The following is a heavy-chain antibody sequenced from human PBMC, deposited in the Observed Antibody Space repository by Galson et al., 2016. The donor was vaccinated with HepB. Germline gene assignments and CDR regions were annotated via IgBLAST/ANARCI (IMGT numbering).Heavy chain of an antibody. CDR1: GFPFSTYG. Sequence: SLRLSCAASGFPFSTYGMSWVRQAPGKGLEWVSGISGSGGSIYSADSVKGRFTISRDNSKNTLYLQMNSLRADDTAVYYCAEKSLGAGTATYVFDNWGQGTLVTVSS. J-gene: IGHJ4*02. D-gene: IGHD6-19*01. CDR2: ISGSGGSI. CDR3: AEKSLGAGTATYVFDN. V-gene: IGHV3-23*01.